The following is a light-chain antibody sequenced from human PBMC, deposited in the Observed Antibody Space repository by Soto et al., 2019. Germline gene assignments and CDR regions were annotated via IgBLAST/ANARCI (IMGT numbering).Light chain of an antibody. CDR1: SSLVYNHGHTY. Sequence: VVMNQSPLSVHVTXGQPASISCRTRSSLVYNHGHTYLTWFQQRRRXSPWRXXSKVSNRDFGGPDRFSGSGSATDFTRKISRVEAEDVGVYYGMQGTQWPWTFGQGTKVDIK. CDR2: KVS. J-gene: IGKJ1*01. V-gene: IGKV2-30*01. CDR3: MQGTQWPWT.